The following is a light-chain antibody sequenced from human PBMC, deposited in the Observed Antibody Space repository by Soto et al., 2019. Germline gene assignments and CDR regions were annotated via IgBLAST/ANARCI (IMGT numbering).Light chain of an antibody. CDR3: QQYNNWPPDRT. Sequence: EIVMTQSPATLSVSPGERGTISCRASQSVSSNLAWYQQKPGQAPRLLIYGASTRATGIPARFSGSGSGTEFTLTISSLQSEDLAIYFCQQYNNWPPDRTFGQGTKVEIK. V-gene: IGKV3-15*01. CDR2: GAS. J-gene: IGKJ1*01. CDR1: QSVSSN.